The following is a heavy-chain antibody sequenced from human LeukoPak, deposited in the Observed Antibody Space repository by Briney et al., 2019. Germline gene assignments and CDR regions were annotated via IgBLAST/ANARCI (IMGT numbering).Heavy chain of an antibody. CDR1: GGTFSSYA. CDR3: ARSRIAAAGDYYYGMDV. J-gene: IGHJ6*02. Sequence: SVTVSFTASGGTFSSYAISWVRHAPGQGLEWMGRIIPILGIANYAQKFQGRVTITTDKSTSTAYMELSSLRSEDTAVYYCARSRIAAAGDYYYGMDVWGQGTTATVSS. V-gene: IGHV1-69*04. CDR2: IIPILGIA. D-gene: IGHD6-13*01.